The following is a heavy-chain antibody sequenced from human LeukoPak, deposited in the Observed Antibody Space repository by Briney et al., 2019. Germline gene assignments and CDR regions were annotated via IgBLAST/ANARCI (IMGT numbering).Heavy chain of an antibody. D-gene: IGHD3-22*01. Sequence: GGSLRLSCAASGFTFSSYSMNWVRQAPGKGVEWVSYISSSSRTIYYADSVKGRFTISRDNAKNSLYLQMNSLRAEDTAVYYCARDGDYYDSSGYYGMDVWGQGTTVTVSS. CDR3: ARDGDYYDSSGYYGMDV. CDR1: GFTFSSYS. CDR2: ISSSSRTI. J-gene: IGHJ6*02. V-gene: IGHV3-48*01.